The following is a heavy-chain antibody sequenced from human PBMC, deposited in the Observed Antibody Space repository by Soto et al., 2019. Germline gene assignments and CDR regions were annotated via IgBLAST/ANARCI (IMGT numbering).Heavy chain of an antibody. J-gene: IGHJ4*02. V-gene: IGHV3-21*01. CDR1: GFTFSSYS. CDR3: ASPQSNCSGGSCYSNTYYFDY. CDR2: ISSSSSYI. D-gene: IGHD2-15*01. Sequence: GGSLRLSCAASGFTFSSYSMNWVRQAPGKGLEWVSSISSSSSYIYYADSVKGRFTISRDNAKNSLYLQMNSLRAEDTAVYYCASPQSNCSGGSCYSNTYYFDYWGQGTLVTVSS.